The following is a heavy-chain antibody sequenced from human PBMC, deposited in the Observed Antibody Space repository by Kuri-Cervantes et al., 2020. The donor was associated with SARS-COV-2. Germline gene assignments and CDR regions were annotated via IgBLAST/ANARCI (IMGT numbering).Heavy chain of an antibody. CDR2: IKQDGSEK. D-gene: IGHD6-6*01. V-gene: IGHV3-7*01. J-gene: IGHJ6*03. CDR3: ATLPARSRYYYYYMDV. CDR1: GFTFSSYW. Sequence: GESLKISCAASGFTFSSYWMSWVRQAPGKGLEWVANIKQDGSEKYYVDSVKGRFTISRDNAKNSLYLQMNSLRAEDTAVYYCATLPARSRYYYYYMDVWGKGTPVTVSS.